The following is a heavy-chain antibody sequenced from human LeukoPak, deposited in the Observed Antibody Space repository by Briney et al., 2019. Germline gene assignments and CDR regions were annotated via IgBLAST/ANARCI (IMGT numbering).Heavy chain of an antibody. CDR1: GFTFDDYA. CDR3: AKGVPRGYCSDGSCGYFDY. D-gene: IGHD2-15*01. Sequence: PGGSLRLSCAASGFTFDDYAMHWVRQAPGKGLEWVSLISWDGGSTYYADSVKGRFTISRDNSKNSLYLQMNSLRAEDTALYYCAKGVPRGYCSDGSCGYFDYWGQGTLVTVSS. CDR2: ISWDGGST. V-gene: IGHV3-43D*03. J-gene: IGHJ4*02.